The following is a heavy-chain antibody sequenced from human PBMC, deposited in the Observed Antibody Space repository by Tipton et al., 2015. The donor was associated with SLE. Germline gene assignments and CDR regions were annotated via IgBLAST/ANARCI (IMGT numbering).Heavy chain of an antibody. Sequence: TLSLTCAVYGGSFSGYSWSWIRQPPGKGLEWIGEINHSGFTNYKPSLKSRVTMAADTSTNQLSMKLSSVTAADTAVYYCARQPSFCTGGRCYFAHAFDIWGQGTLVTVSS. CDR2: INHSGFT. D-gene: IGHD2-15*01. CDR1: GGSFSGYS. CDR3: ARQPSFCTGGRCYFAHAFDI. J-gene: IGHJ3*02. V-gene: IGHV4-34*01.